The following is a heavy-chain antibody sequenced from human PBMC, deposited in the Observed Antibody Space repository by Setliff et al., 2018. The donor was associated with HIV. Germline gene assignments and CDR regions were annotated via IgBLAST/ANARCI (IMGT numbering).Heavy chain of an antibody. V-gene: IGHV4-39*07. Sequence: SETLSLTCTVSGASIRTGSYYWGWIRQPPGKGLEWIGEIYHSEYTNYNPSLKSRVSMSVDKSKNQFSLKLSSVTAADTAVHYCARDKTYCNYSRCSRAGWYFDLWGRGTLVTVSS. CDR1: GASIRTGSYY. D-gene: IGHD2-2*01. CDR3: ARDKTYCNYSRCSRAGWYFDL. CDR2: IYHSEYT. J-gene: IGHJ2*01.